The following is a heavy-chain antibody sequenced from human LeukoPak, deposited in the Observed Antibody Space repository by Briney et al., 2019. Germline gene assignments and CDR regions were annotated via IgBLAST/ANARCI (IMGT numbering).Heavy chain of an antibody. CDR1: GFAFSSYA. Sequence: GGSLRLSCAASGFAFSSYAMIWVRQAPGKGLEWVSSISGGGSNTYYEDSGKGRCTISRDQSKNTLYVQMNSRRAEDTAIYYCAKSAGDYYYYYMDVWGKGTTVTVSS. CDR2: ISGGGSNT. J-gene: IGHJ6*03. D-gene: IGHD3-10*01. V-gene: IGHV3-23*01. CDR3: AKSAGDYYYYYMDV.